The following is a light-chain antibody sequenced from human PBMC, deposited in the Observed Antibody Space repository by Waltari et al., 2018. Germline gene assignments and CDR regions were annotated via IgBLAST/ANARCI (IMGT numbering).Light chain of an antibody. CDR1: NTNIGSNY. V-gene: IGLV1-47*01. J-gene: IGLJ2*01. CDR2: KNT. CDR3: GAWDDRLSGVL. Sequence: QSVLTQPPSASNTPGQTVIISCSGSNTNIGSNYGYWYQQIPGTAPKLLIYKNTQRPSGVPARFSASKSGTSASLAISGLRSEDEAVYYCGAWDDRLSGVLFGGGTKVTVL.